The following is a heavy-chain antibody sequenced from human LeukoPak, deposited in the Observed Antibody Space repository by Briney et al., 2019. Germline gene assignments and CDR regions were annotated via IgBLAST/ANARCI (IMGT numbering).Heavy chain of an antibody. CDR3: AVEALYSSGWYVGVGPADY. CDR2: ISAYNGNT. J-gene: IGHJ4*02. Sequence: ASVKVSCKASGYTFTSYGISWVRQAPGQGLEWIGWISAYNGNTNYAQKLQGRVTMTTDTSTSTAYMERRSLGSEDTALYYGAVEALYSSGWYVGVGPADYWGQGTLVTVSS. V-gene: IGHV1-18*01. CDR1: GYTFTSYG. D-gene: IGHD6-19*01.